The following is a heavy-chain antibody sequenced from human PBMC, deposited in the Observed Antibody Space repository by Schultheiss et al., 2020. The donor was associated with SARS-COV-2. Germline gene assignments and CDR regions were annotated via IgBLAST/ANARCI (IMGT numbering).Heavy chain of an antibody. CDR1: GFTVSSNY. CDR2: IYSGGST. CDR3: ARELPDSSSSHFDY. D-gene: IGHD6-13*01. V-gene: IGHV3-53*01. J-gene: IGHJ4*02. Sequence: GGSLRLSCAASGFTVSSNYMSWVRQAPGKGLEWVSVIYSGGSTYYADSVKGRFTISRDNSKNTLYLQMNSLRAEDTAVYYCARELPDSSSSHFDYWGQGTLVTVSS.